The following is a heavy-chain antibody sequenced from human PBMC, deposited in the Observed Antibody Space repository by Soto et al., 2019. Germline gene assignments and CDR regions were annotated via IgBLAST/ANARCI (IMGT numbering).Heavy chain of an antibody. J-gene: IGHJ4*02. CDR3: ARVVGATTYAQFDY. CDR2: ISAYNGNT. D-gene: IGHD1-26*01. CDR1: GYTFTSYG. Sequence: ASVKVSCTASGYTFTSYGISWVRQAPGQGLEWMGWISAYNGNTNYAQKLQGRVTMTTDTSTSTAYMELRSLRSDDTAVYYCARVVGATTYAQFDYWGQGTLVTVSS. V-gene: IGHV1-18*01.